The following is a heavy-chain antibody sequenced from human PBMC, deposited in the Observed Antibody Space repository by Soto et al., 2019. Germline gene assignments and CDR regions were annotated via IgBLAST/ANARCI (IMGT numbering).Heavy chain of an antibody. CDR1: GGSFSGYD. J-gene: IGHJ2*01. CDR2: INHSGST. CDR3: ARDQGNPVSLFRGVTFRDDWYFDL. D-gene: IGHD3-10*01. V-gene: IGHV4-34*01. Sequence: PSETLSLTCAVYGGSFSGYDWTWIRQPPGTGLEWIGEINHSGSTNYNPSLKSRVTISVDTSKNQFSLRVEDMAVYYCARDQGNPVSLFRGVTFRDDWYFDLWGRGTLVTVSS.